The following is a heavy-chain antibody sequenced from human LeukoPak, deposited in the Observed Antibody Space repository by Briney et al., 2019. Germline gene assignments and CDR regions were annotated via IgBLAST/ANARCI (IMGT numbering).Heavy chain of an antibody. D-gene: IGHD1-26*01. Sequence: ASVKVSCKASGYTFNTYGISWVRQAPGQGLEWMGWINPNSGGTNYAQKFQGRVTMTRDTSISTAYMELSRLRSDDTAVYYCARAGLGSSCFDYWGQGTLVTVSS. V-gene: IGHV1-2*02. CDR3: ARAGLGSSCFDY. CDR2: INPNSGGT. CDR1: GYTFNTYG. J-gene: IGHJ4*02.